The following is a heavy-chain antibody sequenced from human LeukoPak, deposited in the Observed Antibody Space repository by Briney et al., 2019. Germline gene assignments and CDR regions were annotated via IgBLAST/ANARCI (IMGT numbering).Heavy chain of an antibody. CDR2: INERGTDS. J-gene: IGHJ4*02. Sequence: GGSLRLSCAASGFSVTTYAMGWVRQAPGMGLVWDSRINERGTDSMYAESVKGRFTISRDNSKNTLSLQMNSLRVEDTAVYYCAKDMDVGGYGSGSYFDYWGQGTLVTVSS. CDR3: AKDMDVGGYGSGSYFDY. D-gene: IGHD3-10*01. V-gene: IGHV3-23*01. CDR1: GFSVTTYA.